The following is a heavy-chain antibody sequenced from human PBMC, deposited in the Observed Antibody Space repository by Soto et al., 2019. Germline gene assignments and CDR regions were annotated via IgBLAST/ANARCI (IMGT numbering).Heavy chain of an antibody. CDR2: IKSKTDGGTT. D-gene: IGHD3-22*01. J-gene: IGHJ4*01. V-gene: IGHV3-15*07. Sequence: GSLSLSCAASGFTFTNAWINWVRQAPGKGLEWVGRIKSKTDGGTTDYAEPVKGRFAISRDDSNNMVYLQMNSLKIEDTAVYYCTTDSYSTIIIVRFDYWGHGTLVTVSS. CDR1: GFTFTNAW. CDR3: TTDSYSTIIIVRFDY.